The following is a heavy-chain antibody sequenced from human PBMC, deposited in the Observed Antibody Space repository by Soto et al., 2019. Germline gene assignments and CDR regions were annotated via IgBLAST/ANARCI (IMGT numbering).Heavy chain of an antibody. Sequence: ASVKVSCKASGGTFSSYAISWVRQAPGQGLEWMGGIIPIFGTANYAQKFQGRVTITADESTSTAYMELSSLRSEDTAVYYCAREVDTAMDWAYYGMDVWGQGTTVTVSS. CDR1: GGTFSSYA. CDR3: AREVDTAMDWAYYGMDV. CDR2: IIPIFGTA. D-gene: IGHD5-18*01. J-gene: IGHJ6*02. V-gene: IGHV1-69*13.